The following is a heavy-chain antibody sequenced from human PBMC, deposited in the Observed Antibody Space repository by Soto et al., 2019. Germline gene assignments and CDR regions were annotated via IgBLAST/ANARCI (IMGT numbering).Heavy chain of an antibody. J-gene: IGHJ3*02. CDR3: ARDRGGWIDQLAHDAFDI. CDR1: GYTFTGYY. Sequence: GASVKVSCKASGYTFTGYYMHWVRQAPGQGLEWMGWINPNSGGTNYAQKFQGWVTMTRDTSISTAYMELSRLRSDDTAVYYCARDRGGWIDQLAHDAFDIWGQGTMVTVSS. CDR2: INPNSGGT. D-gene: IGHD2-2*01. V-gene: IGHV1-2*04.